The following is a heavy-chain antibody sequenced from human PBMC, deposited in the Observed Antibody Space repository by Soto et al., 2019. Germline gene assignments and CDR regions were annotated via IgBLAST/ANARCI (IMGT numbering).Heavy chain of an antibody. D-gene: IGHD3-3*01. V-gene: IGHV3-7*04. CDR2: IKQDGSEK. Sequence: GGSLRLSCAASGFTFSSYWMSWVRQAPGKGLEWVANIKQDGSEKYYVDSVKGRFTISRDNAKNSLYLQMNSLRAEDTAVYYCARGIRFLEWLRPHYYGMDVWGQGTTVTVS. CDR3: ARGIRFLEWLRPHYYGMDV. J-gene: IGHJ6*02. CDR1: GFTFSSYW.